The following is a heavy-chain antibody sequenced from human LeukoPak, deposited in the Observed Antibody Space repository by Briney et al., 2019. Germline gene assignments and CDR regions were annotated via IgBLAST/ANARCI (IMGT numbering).Heavy chain of an antibody. D-gene: IGHD3-16*01. J-gene: IGHJ6*02. V-gene: IGHV3-74*01. CDR2: INSDGSRT. Sequence: GGSLRLSCAASGFTFSNYAMSWVRQAPGKGLVWVSRINSDGSRTYYADSVKGRFTISRDNAKNTLYLQMNSLRAEDTAVYYCARDFGPYGMDVWGQGTTVTVSS. CDR3: ARDFGPYGMDV. CDR1: GFTFSNYA.